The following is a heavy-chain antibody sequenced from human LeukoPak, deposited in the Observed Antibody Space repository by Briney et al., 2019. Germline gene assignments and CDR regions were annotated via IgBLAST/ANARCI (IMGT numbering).Heavy chain of an antibody. CDR1: GGSISSSSYY. Sequence: SETLSLTCTVSGGSISSSSYYWGWIRQPPGKGLEWIGYIYYSGSTNYNPSPKSRVTISVDTSKNQFSLKLSSVTAADTAVYYCARAARGSSKGAFDIWGQGTMVTVSS. D-gene: IGHD1-26*01. CDR2: IYYSGST. V-gene: IGHV4-61*05. J-gene: IGHJ3*02. CDR3: ARAARGSSKGAFDI.